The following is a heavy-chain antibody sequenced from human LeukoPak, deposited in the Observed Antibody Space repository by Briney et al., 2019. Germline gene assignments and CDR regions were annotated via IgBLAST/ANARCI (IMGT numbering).Heavy chain of an antibody. Sequence: SETLSFTCTVSGGSMSSSDHFWGWIRQPPGKALEWLASVYYIGSTYYNPSLRSRLSISLDTSKKQLSLKLDSVTAADTAVYYCARHPAYRSGWYWYFDLWGRGTLVTVSS. CDR3: ARHPAYRSGWYWYFDL. CDR2: VYYIGST. CDR1: GGSMSSSDHF. D-gene: IGHD6-19*01. V-gene: IGHV4-39*01. J-gene: IGHJ2*01.